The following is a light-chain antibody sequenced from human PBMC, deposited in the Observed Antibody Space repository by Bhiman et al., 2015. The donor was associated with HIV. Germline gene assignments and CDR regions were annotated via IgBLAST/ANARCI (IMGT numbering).Light chain of an antibody. V-gene: IGLV3-25*03. CDR2: KDS. CDR3: QSTDSSGIYA. Sequence: SDELTQPPSVSVSPGQTARITCSGDALPRQYAYWYQQKPGQAPVVVIYKDSERPSGIPKRFSGSTSGTTVTLTISGVQAEDEADYYCQSTDSSGIYAFGTGTTVTVL. CDR1: ALPRQY. J-gene: IGLJ1*01.